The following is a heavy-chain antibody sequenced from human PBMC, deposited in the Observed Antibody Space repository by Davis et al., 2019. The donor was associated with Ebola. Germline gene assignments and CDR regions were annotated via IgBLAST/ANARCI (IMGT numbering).Heavy chain of an antibody. V-gene: IGHV2-70*11. J-gene: IGHJ4*02. CDR1: GFSLSTSGMC. Sequence: SGPTLVKPTQTLTLTCTFSGFSLSTSGMCVTWIRQLPGKAPEWLARIDWDDDKYYSTSLKTRLTVSKYTSENRVVLTMTNMDPLDTATYYCARLVCGGTQTTFYTDYWGQGALVTVSS. D-gene: IGHD2/OR15-2a*01. CDR2: IDWDDDK. CDR3: ARLVCGGTQTTFYTDY.